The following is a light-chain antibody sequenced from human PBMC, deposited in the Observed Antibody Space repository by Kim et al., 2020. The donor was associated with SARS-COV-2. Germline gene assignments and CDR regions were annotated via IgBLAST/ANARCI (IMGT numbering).Light chain of an antibody. V-gene: IGKV1-16*02. CDR2: GAS. J-gene: IGKJ4*01. CDR1: QDISNY. Sequence: ASGGDRVTITCRASQDISNYLVWFQQKPGEAPKSLIYGASSLQSGVPSKFSGSGSGTDFTLTISNLQPEDSATYYCQHFRSYPLTFGGGTKVDIK. CDR3: QHFRSYPLT.